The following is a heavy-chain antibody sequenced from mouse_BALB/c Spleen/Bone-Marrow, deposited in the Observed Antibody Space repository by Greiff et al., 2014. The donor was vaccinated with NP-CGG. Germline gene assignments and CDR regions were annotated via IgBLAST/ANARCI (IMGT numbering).Heavy chain of an antibody. CDR3: VRGYYYGSSPFDY. D-gene: IGHD1-1*01. Sequence: VKLVESGPGLVAPSQSLSITCTVSGFSLTSYDINWIRQSPGKGLEWLGVIWTGGGTNYNSAFMSRLSISKDNSKSQVFLKMNSLQTAGTAIYFCVRGYYYGSSPFDYWGQGTTLTVSS. CDR2: IWTGGGT. J-gene: IGHJ2*01. CDR1: GFSLTSYD. V-gene: IGHV2-9-2*01.